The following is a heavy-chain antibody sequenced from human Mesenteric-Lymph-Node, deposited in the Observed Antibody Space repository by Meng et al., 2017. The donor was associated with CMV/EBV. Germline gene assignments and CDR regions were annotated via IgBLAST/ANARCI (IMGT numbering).Heavy chain of an antibody. V-gene: IGHV3-21*01. CDR2: ISSSTTYI. D-gene: IGHD3-10*01. CDR3: ARIYGSGSYYNFYYYYGMDV. CDR1: GFTFSSYS. Sequence: GGSLRLSCAASGFTFSSYSMNWVRQAPGKGLEWVSSISSSTTYIYYADSVKGRFTISRDNAKNSLYLQMNRLRAEDTAVYYCARIYGSGSYYNFYYYYGMDVWGQGTTVTVSS. J-gene: IGHJ6*02.